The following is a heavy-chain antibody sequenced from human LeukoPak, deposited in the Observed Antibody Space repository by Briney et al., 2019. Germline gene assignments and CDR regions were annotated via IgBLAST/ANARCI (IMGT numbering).Heavy chain of an antibody. J-gene: IGHJ4*02. D-gene: IGHD5-18*01. CDR1: GVSLSGYY. V-gene: IGHV4-34*01. CDR3: AMGGYRYGPFDY. CDR2: INHSGST. Sequence: NPSETLSLTCAVYGVSLSGYYWSWIRQPPGKGLEWIAEINHSGSTNYNPSLKSRVTISVDTSKNPFSLKLSSVTGADTAVYYCAMGGYRYGPFDYWGQGTLVTVSS.